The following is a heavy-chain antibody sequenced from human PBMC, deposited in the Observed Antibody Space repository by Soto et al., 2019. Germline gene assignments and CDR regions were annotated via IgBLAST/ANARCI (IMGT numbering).Heavy chain of an antibody. D-gene: IGHD3-9*01. J-gene: IGHJ5*02. CDR1: GYTFTSYG. V-gene: IGHV1-18*01. CDR2: ISAYNGNT. Sequence: GASVKVSCKASGYTFTSYGISWVRQAPGQGLEWMGWISAYNGNTNYAQKLQGRVTMTTDTSTSTAYMEMRSLRSDDTAVYYCARERVKYYDILIPFDPWGQGTLVTVSS. CDR3: ARERVKYYDILIPFDP.